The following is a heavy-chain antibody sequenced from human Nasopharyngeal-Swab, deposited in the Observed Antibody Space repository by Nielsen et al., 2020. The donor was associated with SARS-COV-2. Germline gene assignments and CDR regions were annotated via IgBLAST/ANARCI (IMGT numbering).Heavy chain of an antibody. D-gene: IGHD1-26*01. CDR2: ISSSATTI. J-gene: IGHJ4*02. CDR3: ARDHCATTACRFDY. Sequence: GESLKISCTASGFTFSSSGINWVRQAPGKGLEWVSYISSSATTISYADSVKGRFTISRDNAKNSLYLQMDSLRDEDTAVYYCARDHCATTACRFDYWGQGTLVTVSS. CDR1: GFTFSSSG. V-gene: IGHV3-48*02.